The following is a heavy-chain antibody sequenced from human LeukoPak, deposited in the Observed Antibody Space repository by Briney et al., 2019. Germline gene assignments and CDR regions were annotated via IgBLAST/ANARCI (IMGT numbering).Heavy chain of an antibody. CDR2: IGRGIT. D-gene: IGHD3-3*01. Sequence: GGSLRLSCAASGFTFSSYSMNWVRQAPGKGLEWVSHIGRGITYADSVKGRFTISRDNAKNSVYLQMNSLRAEDTAVYYCARGEWDYDFWSEGDYRGQGTLVTVSS. CDR3: ARGEWDYDFWSEGDY. CDR1: GFTFSSYS. V-gene: IGHV3-48*04. J-gene: IGHJ4*02.